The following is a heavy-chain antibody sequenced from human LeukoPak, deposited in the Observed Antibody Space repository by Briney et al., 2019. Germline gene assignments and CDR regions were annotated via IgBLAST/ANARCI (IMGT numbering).Heavy chain of an antibody. J-gene: IGHJ4*02. CDR3: ARGGCDFWSGYKSQIDY. D-gene: IGHD3-3*01. CDR2: IKQDGSEK. Sequence: PGGSLRLSCAASGFTFSSYWMSWVRQAPGKGLEWVANIKQDGSEKYYVDSVKGRFTISRDNAKNSLYLQMNSLRAEDTAVYYCARGGCDFWSGYKSQIDYWGQGTLVTVSS. CDR1: GFTFSSYW. V-gene: IGHV3-7*01.